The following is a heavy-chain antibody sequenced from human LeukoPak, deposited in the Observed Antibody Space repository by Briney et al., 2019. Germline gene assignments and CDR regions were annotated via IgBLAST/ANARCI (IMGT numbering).Heavy chain of an antibody. CDR1: GGSIRSYY. D-gene: IGHD2-21*02. Sequence: PSETLSLTCTVSGGSIRSYYWSWVRQPPGKGLEWVGYIYYSGSTNYNPSLKSRVTISVDTSKNQFSLKLSSVTAADTAVYYCARGYLAYCGGDCYADDAFDIWGQGTMVTVSS. CDR3: ARGYLAYCGGDCYADDAFDI. CDR2: IYYSGST. J-gene: IGHJ3*02. V-gene: IGHV4-59*01.